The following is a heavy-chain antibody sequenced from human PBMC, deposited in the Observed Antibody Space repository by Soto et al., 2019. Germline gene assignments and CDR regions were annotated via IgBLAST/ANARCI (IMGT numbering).Heavy chain of an antibody. D-gene: IGHD3-3*02. CDR2: ISAYNGNT. CDR1: GYTFTSYG. J-gene: IGHJ5*02. V-gene: IGHV1-18*01. Sequence: QVQLVQSGAEVKKPGASVKVSCKASGYTFTSYGTTWVRQAPGQGLEWMGWISAYNGNTNYAQKLQGRVTMTTATYASTAYMELRSLRSDDTAVYYCARGLAGPNWFDPWGQGTLVTVSS. CDR3: ARGLAGPNWFDP.